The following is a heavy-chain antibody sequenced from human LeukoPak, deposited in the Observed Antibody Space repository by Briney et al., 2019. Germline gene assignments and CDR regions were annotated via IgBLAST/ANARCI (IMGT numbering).Heavy chain of an antibody. CDR1: GGSMSSHF. CDR3: ARVYYSSSYDYWYFDL. J-gene: IGHJ2*01. Sequence: SETLSLTCSVSGGSMSSHFWTWIRQSPGKGLQWIGYVYYSGSTNYNRSLKSRVTISVDTSKNQFSLKLSSVTAADTAVYYCARVYYSSSYDYWYFDLWGRGTLVTVSS. CDR2: VYYSGST. V-gene: IGHV4-59*11. D-gene: IGHD6-13*01.